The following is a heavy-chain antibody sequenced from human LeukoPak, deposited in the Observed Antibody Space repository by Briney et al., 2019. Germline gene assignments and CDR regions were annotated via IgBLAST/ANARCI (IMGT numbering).Heavy chain of an antibody. CDR1: GGSISSYY. CDR2: IYTSGNT. J-gene: IGHJ6*03. CDR3: AREGRHYYDFSAYYYSYYMDV. D-gene: IGHD3-22*01. V-gene: IGHV4-4*07. Sequence: SETLSLTCTVSGGSISSYYWTWIRQPAGKGLEWIGRIYTSGNTNYNPSLQSRVTMSVDTSKNQFSLKLSSVTAADTAVYYCAREGRHYYDFSAYYYSYYMDVWGKGTTVTISS.